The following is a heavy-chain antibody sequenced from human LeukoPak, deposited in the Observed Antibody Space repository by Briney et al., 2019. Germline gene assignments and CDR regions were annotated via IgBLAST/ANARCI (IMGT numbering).Heavy chain of an antibody. J-gene: IGHJ4*02. Sequence: SETLSLTCTVSGGSISSGDYYWSWIRQPPGKGLEWIGYIYYSGSTYYNPSLKSRVTISVDTSKNQFSLNLSSVTAADTAVYYCARASEGIVVVPAAIAFDFWGQGTLVTVSS. D-gene: IGHD2-2*01. CDR1: GGSISSGDYY. CDR2: IYYSGST. CDR3: ARASEGIVVVPAAIAFDF. V-gene: IGHV4-30-4*08.